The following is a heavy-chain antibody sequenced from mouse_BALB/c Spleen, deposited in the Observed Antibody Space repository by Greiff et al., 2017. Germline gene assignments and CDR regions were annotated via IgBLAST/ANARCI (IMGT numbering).Heavy chain of an antibody. Sequence: VQRVESGPGLVQPSQSLSITCTVSGFSLTSYGVHWVRQSPGKGLEWLGVIWSGGSTDYNAAFISRLSISKDNSKSQVFFKMNSLQANDTAIYYCARNCYGFYAMDYWGQGTSVTVSS. J-gene: IGHJ4*01. CDR1: GFSLTSYG. CDR2: IWSGGST. V-gene: IGHV2-2*02. D-gene: IGHD2-2*01. CDR3: ARNCYGFYAMDY.